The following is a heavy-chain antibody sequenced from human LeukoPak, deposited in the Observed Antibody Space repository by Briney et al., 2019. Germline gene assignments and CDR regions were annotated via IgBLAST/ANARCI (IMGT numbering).Heavy chain of an antibody. CDR3: TRISSRKCSSTNCKQSYGMDV. D-gene: IGHD2-2*01. J-gene: IGHJ6*02. CDR1: GGSFSGYY. CDR2: INHSGST. Sequence: SETLSLTCAVYGGSFSGYYWSWIRQPPGKGLEWIGEINHSGSTNYNPSLKSRVTISVDTSKNQFSLKLRSVTPGDTAVYYCTRISSRKCSSTNCKQSYGMDVWGQGTTVTVSS. V-gene: IGHV4-34*01.